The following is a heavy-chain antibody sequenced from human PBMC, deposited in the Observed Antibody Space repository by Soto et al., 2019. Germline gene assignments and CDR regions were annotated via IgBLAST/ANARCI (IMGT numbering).Heavy chain of an antibody. Sequence: EPLSLTCTVSGGSISSYYWSWIRQPPGKGLEWIGYIYYSGSTNYNPSLKSRVTISVDTSKNQFSLKLSSVTAADTAVYYCARAGIDVPLYYYYCYMDVWGKGTAVTVSS. CDR1: GGSISSYY. CDR2: IYYSGST. V-gene: IGHV4-59*01. J-gene: IGHJ6*03. CDR3: ARAGIDVPLYYYYCYMDV. D-gene: IGHD3-10*02.